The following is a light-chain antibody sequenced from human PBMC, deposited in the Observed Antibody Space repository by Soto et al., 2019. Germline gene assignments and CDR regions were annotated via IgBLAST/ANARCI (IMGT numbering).Light chain of an antibody. CDR2: LNSDGSH. Sequence: QSVLTQSPSASASLGASVKLTCTLSSGHSSYAIAWHQQQPEKGPRYLMKLNSDGSHSKGDGIPARFSGSSSGAERYLTITNLQSEDAADYYCQTWGTGIVVFGGGTKLTVL. CDR1: SGHSSYA. J-gene: IGLJ2*01. CDR3: QTWGTGIVV. V-gene: IGLV4-69*01.